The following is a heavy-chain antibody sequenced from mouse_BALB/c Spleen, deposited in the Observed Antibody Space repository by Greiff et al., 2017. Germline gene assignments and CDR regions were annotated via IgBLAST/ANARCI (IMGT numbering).Heavy chain of an antibody. CDR3: TTLWAYAMDY. Sequence: QVQLKQPGAELVRPGASVKLSCKASGYTFTSYWINWVKQRPGQGLEWIGNIYPSDSYTNYNQKFKDKATLTVDKSSSTAYMQLSSPTSEDSAVYYCTTLWAYAMDYWGQGTSVTVSS. CDR2: IYPSDSYT. D-gene: IGHD1-1*02. V-gene: IGHV1-69*02. J-gene: IGHJ4*01. CDR1: GYTFTSYW.